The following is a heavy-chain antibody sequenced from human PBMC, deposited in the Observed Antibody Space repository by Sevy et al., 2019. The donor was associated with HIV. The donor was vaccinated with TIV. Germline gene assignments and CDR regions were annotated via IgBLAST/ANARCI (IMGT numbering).Heavy chain of an antibody. Sequence: ASVKVSCKSSGYIVTGHHIHWVRQAPGHGLEWVGWINTHNGGTNYGQKFQGRVIMTRDTSINTVYMELSSLTSDDTAIYFCARHTDFMADSWGQGTLVTVSS. V-gene: IGHV1-2*02. CDR1: GYIVTGHH. D-gene: IGHD2-21*01. CDR2: INTHNGGT. CDR3: ARHTDFMADS. J-gene: IGHJ4*02.